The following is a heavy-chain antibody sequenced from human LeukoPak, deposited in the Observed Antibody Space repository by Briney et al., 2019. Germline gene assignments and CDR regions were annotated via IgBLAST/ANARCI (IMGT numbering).Heavy chain of an antibody. Sequence: GGSLRLSCEASGFTFSTFAMIWVRQPPGKGLEWVSSIFPSGGEIHYADSVRGRFTISRDNSKNTLFVQMNSLRAEDTAFYYCAKDRGDIGYAGLIDTWGQGTLITVSS. CDR1: GFTFSTFA. CDR3: AKDRGDIGYAGLIDT. CDR2: IFPSGGEI. J-gene: IGHJ4*02. V-gene: IGHV3-23*01. D-gene: IGHD3-10*01.